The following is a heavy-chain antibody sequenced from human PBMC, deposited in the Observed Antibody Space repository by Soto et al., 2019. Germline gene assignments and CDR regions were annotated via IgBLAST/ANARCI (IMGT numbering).Heavy chain of an antibody. V-gene: IGHV4-4*07. J-gene: IGHJ3*02. D-gene: IGHD4-17*01. CDR3: ATTVTTMARDAFDI. Sequence: TLSLSCTVSGGSISSYYWSWIRQPAGKGLEWIGRIYTSGSTNYNPSLKSRVTMSVDTSKNQFSLKLSSVTAADTAVYYCATTVTTMARDAFDIWGQGTMVTVSS. CDR1: GGSISSYY. CDR2: IYTSGST.